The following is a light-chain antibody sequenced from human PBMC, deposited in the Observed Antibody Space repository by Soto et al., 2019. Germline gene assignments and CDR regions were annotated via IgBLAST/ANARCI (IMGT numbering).Light chain of an antibody. CDR2: DVS. CDR3: CSYAGSYTWV. Sequence: QSALTQPRSVSGSPGQSVTISCTGTSSDVGGYNYVSWYQHNPGKAPKLMIFDVSARPSGVPDRFSGSKSGNTASLTISGLQAEDEADYYCCSYAGSYTWVFGGGTKLTVL. V-gene: IGLV2-11*01. J-gene: IGLJ3*02. CDR1: SSDVGGYNY.